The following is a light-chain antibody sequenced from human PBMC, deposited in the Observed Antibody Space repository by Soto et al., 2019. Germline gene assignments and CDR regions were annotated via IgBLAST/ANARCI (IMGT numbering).Light chain of an antibody. V-gene: IGLV7-46*01. Sequence: AVVTQEPSLTVSPGGTVTLTCGSSTGAVTSGHYPYWFQQKPGQAPRTLIYDTAARHSWTPARFSGSLLGGKAALTLSGAQPEDEGDYYCLLYYSGARQGFGGGTKLTVL. CDR2: DTA. CDR3: LLYYSGARQG. CDR1: TGAVTSGHY. J-gene: IGLJ2*01.